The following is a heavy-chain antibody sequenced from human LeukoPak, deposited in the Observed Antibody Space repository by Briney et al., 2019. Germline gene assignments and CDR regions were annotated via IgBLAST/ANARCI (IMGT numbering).Heavy chain of an antibody. J-gene: IGHJ6*02. V-gene: IGHV1-2*02. Sequence: ASVKVSCKASGYTFTGYYMHWVRPAPGQGLEWMGWINPNSGGTNYAQKFQGRVTMTRDTSISTAYMELSRLRSDDTAVYYCARDHIVVVTAIEGYYGMDVWGQGTTVTVSS. D-gene: IGHD2-21*02. CDR2: INPNSGGT. CDR3: ARDHIVVVTAIEGYYGMDV. CDR1: GYTFTGYY.